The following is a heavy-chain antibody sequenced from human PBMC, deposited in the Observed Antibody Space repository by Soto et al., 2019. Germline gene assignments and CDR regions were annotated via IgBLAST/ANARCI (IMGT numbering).Heavy chain of an antibody. CDR3: AKHPRTYYDILTGFPYYMDV. V-gene: IGHV3-30*18. CDR1: GFTFSSYG. J-gene: IGHJ6*03. Sequence: GGSLRLSCAASGFTFSSYGMHWVRQAPGKGLEWVAVISYDGSNKYYADSVKGRFTISRDNSKKHLYLQMNSLRAEDTAVYYCAKHPRTYYDILTGFPYYMDVWGKGTTVTVSS. CDR2: ISYDGSNK. D-gene: IGHD3-9*01.